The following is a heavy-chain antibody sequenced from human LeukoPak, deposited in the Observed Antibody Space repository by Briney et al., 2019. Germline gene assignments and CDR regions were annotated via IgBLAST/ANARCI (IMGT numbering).Heavy chain of an antibody. V-gene: IGHV3-33*06. J-gene: IGHJ4*02. CDR3: AKNTRRYYYGSGVDYFDY. CDR2: IWYDGSNK. D-gene: IGHD3-10*01. Sequence: TGGSLSLSCAASGFTFSSYGMHWVRQAPGKGLEWVAVIWYDGSNKYYADSVKGRFTISRDNSKNTLYLQMNSLRAEDTAVYYCAKNTRRYYYGSGVDYFDYWGQGTLVTVSS. CDR1: GFTFSSYG.